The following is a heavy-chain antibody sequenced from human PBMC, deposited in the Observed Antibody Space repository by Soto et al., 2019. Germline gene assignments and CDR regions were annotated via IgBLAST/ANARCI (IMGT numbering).Heavy chain of an antibody. J-gene: IGHJ4*02. V-gene: IGHV3-23*01. CDR2: ISGSGGST. CDR1: GLTFSNYA. D-gene: IGHD6-6*01. CDR3: AKDYSSSSIWRPYFDY. Sequence: GSLRLSCAASGLTFSNYAMSWVRQAPGKGLEWVSGISGSGGSTYYADSVKGRFTISRDNSENTMYLQMNSLRAEDTAVYYCAKDYSSSSIWRPYFDYWGQGTLVTVSS.